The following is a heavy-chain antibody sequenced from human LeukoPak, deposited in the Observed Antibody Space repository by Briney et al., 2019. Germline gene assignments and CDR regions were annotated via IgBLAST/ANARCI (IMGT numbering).Heavy chain of an antibody. CDR2: INHSGST. J-gene: IGHJ5*02. Sequence: SETLSLTCAVYGGSFSGYYWSWIRQPPGKGLEWIGEINHSGSTNYNPSLKSRVTISVDTSKNQFSLKLSSVTAADTAVYYCARALDIVVEFDPWGQEPWSPSPQ. CDR3: ARALDIVVEFDP. V-gene: IGHV4-34*01. D-gene: IGHD2-2*03. CDR1: GGSFSGYY.